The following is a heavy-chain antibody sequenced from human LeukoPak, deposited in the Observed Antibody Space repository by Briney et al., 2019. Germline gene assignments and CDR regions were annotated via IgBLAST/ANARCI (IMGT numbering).Heavy chain of an antibody. CDR2: ISGSGGST. Sequence: PGGSLRLSCAASGFTFSSYAMSWVRQAPGKGLEWVSAISGSGGSTYYADSVKGRFTISRDNSKNTLYLQMDSLRAEDTAVYYCAKDHAYRIVGAIARYYYYGMDVWGQGTTVTVSS. CDR3: AKDHAYRIVGAIARYYYYGMDV. V-gene: IGHV3-23*01. CDR1: GFTFSSYA. D-gene: IGHD1-26*01. J-gene: IGHJ6*02.